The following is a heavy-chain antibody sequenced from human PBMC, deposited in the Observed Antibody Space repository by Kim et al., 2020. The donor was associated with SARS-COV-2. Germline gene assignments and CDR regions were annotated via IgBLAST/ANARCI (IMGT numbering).Heavy chain of an antibody. CDR3: ARDYGVYDRANDYGILD. Sequence: GGSLRLSCAASGFTFSSHAMHWVRLAPGKGLEWVAVMWYDGTNKFYADSVKGRSAISRDDSKNTLYLQMNNLRGEDTAVYYCARDYGVYDRANDYGILD. J-gene: IGHJ4*01. V-gene: IGHV3-33*01. CDR1: GFTFSSHA. D-gene: IGHD3-16*01. CDR2: MWYDGTNK.